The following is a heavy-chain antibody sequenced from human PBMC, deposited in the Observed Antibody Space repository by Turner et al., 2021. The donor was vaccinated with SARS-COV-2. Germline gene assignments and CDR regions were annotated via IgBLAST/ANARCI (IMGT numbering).Heavy chain of an antibody. CDR3: AKCASQHFDY. V-gene: IGHV3-30*18. D-gene: IGHD5-18*01. Sequence: QVQLVESGGGVVQPGRSLRLSCAASGFTFSSYGMHWVRQAPGNGLEWLAVISYDGSNKYYADSVKVRFTISRYNSKTTLYLQMNSLRAENTAVYYCAKCASQHFDYWGQGTLVTVSS. CDR2: ISYDGSNK. CDR1: GFTFSSYG. J-gene: IGHJ4*02.